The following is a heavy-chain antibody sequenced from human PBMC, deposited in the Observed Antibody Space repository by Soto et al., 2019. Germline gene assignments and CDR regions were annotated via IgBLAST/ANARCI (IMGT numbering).Heavy chain of an antibody. V-gene: IGHV4-59*11. CDR1: GASIGAHY. Sequence: QLLLQESGPGLVKPSETLSLTCNVSGASIGAHYWHWIRQSPGKGLEWIGYISYTGITRYNLSVSSRASISVATSKNQLSLTLTSVTAADTAVYYCASDRNGVSYFDPWGQGTLVTVSS. D-gene: IGHD2-8*01. CDR3: ASDRNGVSYFDP. CDR2: ISYTGIT. J-gene: IGHJ5*02.